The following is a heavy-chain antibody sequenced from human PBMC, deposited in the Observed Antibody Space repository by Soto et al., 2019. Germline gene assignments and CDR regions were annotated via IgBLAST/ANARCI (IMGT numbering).Heavy chain of an antibody. CDR3: ARHGPTELLVQAPGTYYYGMDV. CDR2: IYPGDSDT. Sequence: PGESLKISCKGSGYSFTSYWTGWVRQMPGKGLEWMGIIYPGDSDTRYSPSFQGQVTISADKSISTAYLQWSSLKASDTAMYYCARHGPTELLVQAPGTYYYGMDVWGQGTTVTVSS. D-gene: IGHD6-6*01. J-gene: IGHJ6*02. V-gene: IGHV5-51*01. CDR1: GYSFTSYW.